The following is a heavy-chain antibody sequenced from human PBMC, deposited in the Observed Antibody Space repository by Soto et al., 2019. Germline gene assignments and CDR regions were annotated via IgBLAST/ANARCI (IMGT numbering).Heavy chain of an antibody. D-gene: IGHD3-22*01. J-gene: IGHJ4*02. CDR1: GYRFSSYG. Sequence: GASVKVSCKAFGYRFSSYGIHWVRQAPGQGLEWMGGIIPIFGTANYAQKFQGRVTITADESTSTAYMELSSLRSEDTAVYYCARPYYYDSSGYYYLDYWGQGTLVTAPQ. CDR2: IIPIFGTA. CDR3: ARPYYYDSSGYYYLDY. V-gene: IGHV1-69*13.